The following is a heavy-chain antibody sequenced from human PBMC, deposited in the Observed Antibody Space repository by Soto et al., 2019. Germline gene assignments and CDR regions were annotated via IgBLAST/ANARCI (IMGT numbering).Heavy chain of an antibody. D-gene: IGHD2-15*01. CDR3: AGGKYYFDS. CDR2: ISYDGSNK. CDR1: GFPFSSYG. Sequence: QVQLVESGGGVVQPGRSLRLSCAASGFPFSSYGMHWVRQAPGKGLEWVAHISYDGSNKHYTDSVKGRFTISRDNSKNMLFLQMSSLSVEDTAVYYCAGGKYYFDSCGQGTRVSVSS. J-gene: IGHJ4*02. V-gene: IGHV3-30*03.